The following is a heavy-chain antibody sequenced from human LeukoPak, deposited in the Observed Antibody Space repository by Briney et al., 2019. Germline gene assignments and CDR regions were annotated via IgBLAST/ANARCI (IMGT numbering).Heavy chain of an antibody. J-gene: IGHJ4*02. CDR3: ARDRPGSYFDY. Sequence: PSETLSLTCTVSGGSISSSSYYWGWIRQPPGKGLEWIGSIYYSGSTYYNPSLKSRVTISLDTSKNQFSLKLSSVTAADTAVYYCARDRPGSYFDYWGQGTLVTVSS. CDR2: IYYSGST. CDR1: GGSISSSSYY. V-gene: IGHV4-39*07.